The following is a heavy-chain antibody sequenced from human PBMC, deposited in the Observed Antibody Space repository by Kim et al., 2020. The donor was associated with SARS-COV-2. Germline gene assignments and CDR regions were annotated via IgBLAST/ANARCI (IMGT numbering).Heavy chain of an antibody. CDR2: ISGSGGST. D-gene: IGHD3-22*01. J-gene: IGHJ5*02. CDR1: GFTFSSYA. Sequence: GGSLRLSCAASGFTFSSYAMSWVRQAPGKGLEWVSAISGSGGSTYYADSVKGRFTISRDNSKNTLYLQMNSLRAEDTAVYYCAKDFGYYYDSSAEFDPWGQGTLVTVSS. CDR3: AKDFGYYYDSSAEFDP. V-gene: IGHV3-23*01.